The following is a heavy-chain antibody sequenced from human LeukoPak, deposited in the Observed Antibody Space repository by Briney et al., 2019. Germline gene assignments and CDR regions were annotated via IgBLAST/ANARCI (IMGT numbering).Heavy chain of an antibody. D-gene: IGHD2-2*01. CDR1: GFTFSSYA. V-gene: IGHV3-23*01. CDR3: AKDGRVVAVPAAHLN. J-gene: IGHJ4*02. Sequence: GGSLRLSCAASGFTFSSYAMSWVRQAPGKGLEWVSAINSGGRTYYADSVKGRFTISRDNSKNTLDLQMNSLRAEDTAVYYCAKDGRVVAVPAAHLNWGQGTLVTVAS. CDR2: INSGGRT.